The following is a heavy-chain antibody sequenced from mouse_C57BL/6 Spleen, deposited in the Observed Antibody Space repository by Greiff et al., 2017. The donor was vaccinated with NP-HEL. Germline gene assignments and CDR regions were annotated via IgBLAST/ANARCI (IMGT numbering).Heavy chain of an antibody. V-gene: IGHV1-61*01. Sequence: QVQLKQPGAELVRPGSSVKLSCKASGYTFTSYWMDWVKQRPGQSLEWIGKIYPSDSETHYNQKFKDKATLTVDKSSSTAYMQLSSLTSEDAAVYYCARDFSLAMDYWGQGTSVTVSS. J-gene: IGHJ4*01. CDR1: GYTFTSYW. CDR2: IYPSDSET. CDR3: ARDFSLAMDY.